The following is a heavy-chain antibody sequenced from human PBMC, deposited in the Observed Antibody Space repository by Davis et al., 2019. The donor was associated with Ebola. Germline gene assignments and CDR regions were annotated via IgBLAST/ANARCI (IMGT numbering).Heavy chain of an antibody. J-gene: IGHJ5*02. V-gene: IGHV4-4*09. D-gene: IGHD3-16*01. CDR3: ARNKPVFGFWFDP. CDR1: GGSISSYY. CDR2: IYHSGNA. Sequence: SETLSLTCTVSGGSISSYYWSWIRQPPGKGLEWIGYIYHSGNAYYSPSLKSRVTISVDTSKNQFSLKLSSVTAADTAVYYCARNKPVFGFWFDPWGQGTLVTVSS.